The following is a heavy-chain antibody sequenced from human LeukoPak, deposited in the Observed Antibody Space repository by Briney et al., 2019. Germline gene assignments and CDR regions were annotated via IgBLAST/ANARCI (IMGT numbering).Heavy chain of an antibody. CDR1: GDSFRGYY. CDR3: ARGSGQIAARPSYFDY. Sequence: SETLSLTRAVYGDSFRGYYWSWIRHPPGKGLECMGEINHSGSTNYNPSLKSRVTISVDTTKNQFSLTLRSVTAADTAVYYCARGSGQIAARPSYFDYWGQGTLVTVSS. J-gene: IGHJ4*02. CDR2: INHSGST. V-gene: IGHV4-34*01. D-gene: IGHD6-6*01.